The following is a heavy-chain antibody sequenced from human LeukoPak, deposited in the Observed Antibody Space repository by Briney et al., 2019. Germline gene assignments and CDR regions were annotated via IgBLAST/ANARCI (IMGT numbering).Heavy chain of an antibody. CDR2: ISSSSSYI. D-gene: IGHD6-13*01. J-gene: IGHJ4*02. V-gene: IGHV3-21*01. CDR3: ARVWVESSSWYGDVVDY. CDR1: GFTVSSYS. Sequence: GGSLRLSCAASGFTVSSYSMSWVRQAPGKGLEWVSSISSSSSYIYYADSVKGRFTISRDNAKNSLYLQMNSLRAEDTAVYYCARVWVESSSWYGDVVDYWGQGTLVTVSS.